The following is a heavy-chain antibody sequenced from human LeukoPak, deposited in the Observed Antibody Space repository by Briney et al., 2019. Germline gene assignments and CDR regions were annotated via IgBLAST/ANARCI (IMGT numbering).Heavy chain of an antibody. CDR1: GYTFTSYD. Sequence: ASVKVSCKASGYTFTSYDINWVRQATGQGLEWMGWMNPNSGNTGYAQKFQGRVTMTRNTSISTAYMELSGLRSEDTAVYYCARQEGGPYYDFWSGYSYWFDPWGQGTLVTVSS. V-gene: IGHV1-8*01. D-gene: IGHD3-3*01. J-gene: IGHJ5*02. CDR2: MNPNSGNT. CDR3: ARQEGGPYYDFWSGYSYWFDP.